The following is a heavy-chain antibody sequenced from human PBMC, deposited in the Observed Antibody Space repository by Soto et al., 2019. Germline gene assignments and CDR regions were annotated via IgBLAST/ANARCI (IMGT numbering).Heavy chain of an antibody. V-gene: IGHV1-18*01. Sequence: ASVKVSCKASGYTFTSYGISWVRQAPGQGLEWMGWISGYNGNTKYAQKLQATVTMTTDTSTSTAYMELSSLRSEDTAVYYCARDPTMVRGVTYYFYGMDVWGQGTTVTVSS. J-gene: IGHJ6*02. D-gene: IGHD3-10*01. CDR2: ISGYNGNT. CDR1: GYTFTSYG. CDR3: ARDPTMVRGVTYYFYGMDV.